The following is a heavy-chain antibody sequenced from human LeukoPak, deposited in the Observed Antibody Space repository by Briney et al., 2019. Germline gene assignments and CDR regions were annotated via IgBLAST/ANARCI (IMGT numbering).Heavy chain of an antibody. D-gene: IGHD6-19*01. CDR2: IDPKSGGT. CDR3: AAWRGYSSGWSGPFDY. Sequence: ASVKVSCKASGNIFTGQYMHWVRQAPGQGLEWMGWIDPKSGGTNYAQKFQGRVTMTRDTSISTGYIELSRLRPDDTAVYYCAAWRGYSSGWSGPFDYWGQGTLVIVSS. CDR1: GNIFTGQY. V-gene: IGHV1-2*02. J-gene: IGHJ4*02.